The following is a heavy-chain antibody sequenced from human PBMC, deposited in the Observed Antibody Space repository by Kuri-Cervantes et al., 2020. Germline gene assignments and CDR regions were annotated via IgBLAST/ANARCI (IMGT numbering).Heavy chain of an antibody. D-gene: IGHD6-6*01. Sequence: ASVKVSCKASGYTFTSYAMHWVRQAPGQRLEWMGWSNAGNGNTKYSQEFQGRVTITRDTSASTAYMELSSLRSDDTAVYYCATEYSSSSPFDYWGQGTLVTVSS. J-gene: IGHJ4*02. CDR3: ATEYSSSSPFDY. CDR2: SNAGNGNT. CDR1: GYTFTSYA. V-gene: IGHV1-3*02.